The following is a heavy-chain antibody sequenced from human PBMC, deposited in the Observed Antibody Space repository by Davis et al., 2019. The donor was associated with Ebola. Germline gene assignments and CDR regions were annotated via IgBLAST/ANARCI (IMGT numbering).Heavy chain of an antibody. D-gene: IGHD6-19*01. CDR3: ARHCRKSSGWNECFQH. CDR2: VSSSGIT. J-gene: IGHJ1*01. Sequence: SETLSLTCTVSGVSLTDSPYYWAWIRQPPGKGLEWIGSVSSSGITDYNPSVKSAVTISVDTSKNQFSLKLSSVTAADTALYYCARHCRKSSGWNECFQHWGQGTLVTVSS. CDR1: GVSLTDSPYY. V-gene: IGHV4-39*01.